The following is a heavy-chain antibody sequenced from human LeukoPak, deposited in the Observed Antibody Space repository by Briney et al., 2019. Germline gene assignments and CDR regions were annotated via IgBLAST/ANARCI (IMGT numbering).Heavy chain of an antibody. V-gene: IGHV4-39*01. CDR2: IYYSGNT. CDR3: ARQSNGGGYFDY. D-gene: IGHD2-8*01. Sequence: SETLSLTCTVSGGFISSSSFHWGWIRQPPGKGLEWIGSIYYSGNTYYNPSLKSRVTISVDTSKNQFSLKLSSVIAADTAVYYCARQSNGGGYFDYWGQGTLVTVSS. CDR1: GGFISSSSFH. J-gene: IGHJ4*02.